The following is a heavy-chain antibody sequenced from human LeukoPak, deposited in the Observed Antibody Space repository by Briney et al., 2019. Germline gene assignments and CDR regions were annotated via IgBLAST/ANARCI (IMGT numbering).Heavy chain of an antibody. J-gene: IGHJ6*02. Sequence: GGSLRLSCAASGFTFSSYNMNWVRQAPGKGLEWVGRIKSKTDGGATDYAAPVKGRFTISRDDSKNTLYLQMNSLKTEDTAVYYCTTIGSVLLWFGELPYGMDVWGQGTTVTVSS. V-gene: IGHV3-15*01. CDR1: GFTFSSYN. CDR2: IKSKTDGGAT. D-gene: IGHD3-10*01. CDR3: TTIGSVLLWFGELPYGMDV.